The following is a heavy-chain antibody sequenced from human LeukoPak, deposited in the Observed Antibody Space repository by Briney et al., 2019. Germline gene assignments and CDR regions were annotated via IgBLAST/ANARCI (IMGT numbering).Heavy chain of an antibody. Sequence: GGSLRLSCAASGFTVSSNYMSWVRQAPGKGLEWVSVIYSGGSTYYADSVKGRFTISRDNSKNTLYLQMNSLRAEDTAVYYCARHVYYDSSGYDRYYYYYYYMDVWGKGTTVTISS. J-gene: IGHJ6*03. V-gene: IGHV3-66*04. D-gene: IGHD3-22*01. CDR1: GFTVSSNY. CDR2: IYSGGST. CDR3: ARHVYYDSSGYDRYYYYYYYMDV.